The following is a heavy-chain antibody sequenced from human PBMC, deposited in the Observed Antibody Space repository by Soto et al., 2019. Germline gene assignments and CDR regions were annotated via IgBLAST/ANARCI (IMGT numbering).Heavy chain of an antibody. V-gene: IGHV4-31*03. Sequence: QVKLQESGPGLVKPSQTLSLTCSVSGVSISNGGYYWNWIRQHPGKGLEWIGYIDDTGATYYNPSLRSRVSMSVDTSSNQFSLRLTSVTAADTAIYYCAREMYTTRFDFWGPGTLVTISS. CDR3: AREMYTTRFDF. J-gene: IGHJ4*02. D-gene: IGHD1-1*01. CDR1: GVSISNGGYY. CDR2: IDDTGAT.